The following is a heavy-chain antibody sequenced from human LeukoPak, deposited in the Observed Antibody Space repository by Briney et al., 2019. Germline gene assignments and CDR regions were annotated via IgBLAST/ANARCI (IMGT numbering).Heavy chain of an antibody. CDR3: ARDIWFGELTFDY. V-gene: IGHV1-2*02. CDR2: INPNSGGT. D-gene: IGHD3-10*01. J-gene: IGHJ4*02. Sequence: ASVKVSCKASGYTFTGYYMHWVRQAPGQGLEWMGWINPNSGGTNYAQKFQGRVAMTRDTSIGTAYMELSRLRSDDTAVYYCARDIWFGELTFDYWGQGTLVTVSS. CDR1: GYTFTGYY.